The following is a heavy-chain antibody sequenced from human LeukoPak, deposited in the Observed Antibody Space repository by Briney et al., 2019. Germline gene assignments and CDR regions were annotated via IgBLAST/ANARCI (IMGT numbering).Heavy chain of an antibody. D-gene: IGHD3-3*01. CDR2: IYTSGST. CDR1: GGSISSYY. J-gene: IGHJ6*03. Sequence: PSETLSLTCTVSGGSISSYYWSWIRQPAGKGLEWIGRIYTSGSTNYNPSLKSRVTMSVDTSKNQFSLKLSSVTAADTAVYYCARDFHDFWSGYSHYYYYMDVWGKGTTVTVSS. CDR3: ARDFHDFWSGYSHYYYYMDV. V-gene: IGHV4-4*07.